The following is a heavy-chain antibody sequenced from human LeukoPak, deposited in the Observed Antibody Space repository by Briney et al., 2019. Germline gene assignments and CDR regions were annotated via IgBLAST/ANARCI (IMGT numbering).Heavy chain of an antibody. J-gene: IGHJ4*02. Sequence: GGSLRLSCAASGFTFRNFGMTWVRQVPGKGLEWVSAISDSGSTTHYADSVRGRFTISRDNAKNSLYLQMNSLRAEDTAIYYCAREDSSGLDYWGQGTLVTVSS. CDR1: GFTFRNFG. CDR3: AREDSSGLDY. CDR2: ISDSGSTT. D-gene: IGHD6-19*01. V-gene: IGHV3-23*01.